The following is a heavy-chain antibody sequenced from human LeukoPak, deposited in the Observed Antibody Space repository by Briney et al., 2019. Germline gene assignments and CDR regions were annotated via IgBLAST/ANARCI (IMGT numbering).Heavy chain of an antibody. CDR1: GGSISSSSYY. CDR3: VVVVAGGWGKFDY. Sequence: SETLSLTCTVSGGSISSSSYYWGWIRQPPGKGLEWIGSIYYSGSTYYNPSLKSRVTISVDTSKNQFSLKLSSVTAADTAVYYCVVVVAGGWGKFDYWGQGTLVTVSS. CDR2: IYYSGST. J-gene: IGHJ4*02. V-gene: IGHV4-39*07. D-gene: IGHD2-15*01.